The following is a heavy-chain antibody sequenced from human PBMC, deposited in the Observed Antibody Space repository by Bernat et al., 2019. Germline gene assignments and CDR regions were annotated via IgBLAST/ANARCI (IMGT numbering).Heavy chain of an antibody. CDR1: GYTFTGYY. D-gene: IGHD3-10*01. V-gene: IGHV1-2*04. CDR2: INPNSGGT. CDR3: ARSYGSRSSRFDY. J-gene: IGHJ4*02. Sequence: QVQLVQSGAEVKKPGASVKVSCKASGYTFTGYYMHWVRQAPGQGLEWMGWINPNSGGTNYAQKFQGWVTMTRDTSSSTAYMELSRLRSDDTAVDYCARSYGSRSSRFDYWGQGTLVTVSS.